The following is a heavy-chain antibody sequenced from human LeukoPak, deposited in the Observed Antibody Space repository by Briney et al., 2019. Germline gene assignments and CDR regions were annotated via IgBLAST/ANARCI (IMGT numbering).Heavy chain of an antibody. CDR3: ASRYCSSTSCYGTLDY. CDR1: GGTFSSYT. CDR2: IVPILGIA. Sequence: SVKLSCTASGGTFSSYTISWVRQAPGQGLEWMGRIVPILGIANYAQTFHGRVAITADKSTSTAYMELSSLRSEDTAVYYCASRYCSSTSCYGTLDYWGQGTLVTVSS. J-gene: IGHJ4*02. D-gene: IGHD2-2*01. V-gene: IGHV1-69*02.